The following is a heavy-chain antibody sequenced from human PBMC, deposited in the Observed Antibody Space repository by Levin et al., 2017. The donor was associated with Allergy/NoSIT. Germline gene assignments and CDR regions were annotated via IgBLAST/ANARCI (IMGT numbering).Heavy chain of an antibody. D-gene: IGHD2-2*02. CDR3: ARDCSSTSCYMNHGFYGMDV. Sequence: SETLSLTCAVSDYSIRSGFYWGWIRQPPGKGLEFIGIIYHSGGTYYNPSLKSRVTISVDTSKNQFSLKLSSVTAADTAVYYCARDCSSTSCYMNHGFYGMDVWGQGTTVTVSS. V-gene: IGHV4-38-2*02. CDR2: IYHSGGT. CDR1: DYSIRSGFY. J-gene: IGHJ6*02.